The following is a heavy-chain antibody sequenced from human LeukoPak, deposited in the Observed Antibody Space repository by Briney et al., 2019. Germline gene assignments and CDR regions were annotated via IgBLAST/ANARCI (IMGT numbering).Heavy chain of an antibody. CDR2: TNHSGST. CDR3: ARAPYYDFWSGYYRAFDI. V-gene: IGHV4-34*01. D-gene: IGHD3-3*01. CDR1: GGSFSGYY. J-gene: IGHJ3*02. Sequence: PSETLSLTCAVYGGSFSGYYWSWIRQPPGKGLEWIGETNHSGSTNYNPSLKSRVTISVDTSKNQFSLKLSSVTAADTAVYYCARAPYYDFWSGYYRAFDIWGQGTMVTVSS.